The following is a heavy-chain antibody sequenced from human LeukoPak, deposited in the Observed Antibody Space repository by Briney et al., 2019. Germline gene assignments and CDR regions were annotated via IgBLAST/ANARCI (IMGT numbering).Heavy chain of an antibody. CDR3: AKGLEQLVSAEYFQH. CDR1: GFTFSSYA. D-gene: IGHD6-13*01. CDR2: ISGSGGST. J-gene: IGHJ1*01. Sequence: GGSLRLSCAASGFTFSSYAMSWVRQAPGKGLEWVSAISGSGGSTYYADSVKGRFTISRDNSKNTLYLQMNSLRAEDTAVYYCAKGLEQLVSAEYFQHWGQGTLVTGSS. V-gene: IGHV3-23*01.